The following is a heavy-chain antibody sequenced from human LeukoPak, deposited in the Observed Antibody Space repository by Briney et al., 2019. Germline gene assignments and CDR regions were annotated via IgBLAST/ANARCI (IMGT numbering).Heavy chain of an antibody. CDR1: GGSISSGGYY. V-gene: IGHV4-31*03. CDR2: IYYSGST. CDR3: ARTSPPYYYDSSGYYYFDY. Sequence: PSETLSLTCTVSGGSISSGGYYWSWIRQHPGKGLEWIGYIYYSGSTDYNPSLKGRVSISGDTSKNQFSLKLSSVTAADTAVYYCARTSPPYYYDSSGYYYFDYWGQGTLVTVSS. J-gene: IGHJ4*02. D-gene: IGHD3-22*01.